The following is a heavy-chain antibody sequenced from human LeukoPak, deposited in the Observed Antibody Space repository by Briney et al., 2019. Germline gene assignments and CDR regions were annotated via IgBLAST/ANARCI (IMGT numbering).Heavy chain of an antibody. CDR3: AKVPYSSSWPWGFDY. J-gene: IGHJ4*02. D-gene: IGHD6-13*01. Sequence: PGGSLRLSCAASGFTFSSYAMSWVRQAPGKGLEWVSAISGSGGSTYYADSVKGRFTISSDNSKNTLYLQMNSLRAEDTAVYYCAKVPYSSSWPWGFDYWGQGTLVTVSS. CDR1: GFTFSSYA. V-gene: IGHV3-23*01. CDR2: ISGSGGST.